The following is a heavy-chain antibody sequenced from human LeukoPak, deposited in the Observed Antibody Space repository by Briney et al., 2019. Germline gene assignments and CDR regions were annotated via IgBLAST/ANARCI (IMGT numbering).Heavy chain of an antibody. CDR1: GFTFSSYG. CDR2: IRYDGSNK. V-gene: IGHV3-30*02. D-gene: IGHD5-18*01. CDR3: AKEPPAAMVMVFDY. J-gene: IGHJ4*02. Sequence: GGSLRLSCAASGFTFSSYGMHWVRQAPGKGLEWVAFIRYDGSNKYYADSVKGRFTISRDNSKNTLYLQMNSLRAEDTAVYYCAKEPPAAMVMVFDYWGQGTLVTVSS.